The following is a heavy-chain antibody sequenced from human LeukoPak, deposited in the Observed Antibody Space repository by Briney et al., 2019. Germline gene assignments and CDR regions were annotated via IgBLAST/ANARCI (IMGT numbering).Heavy chain of an antibody. Sequence: SETLSLTCAVYGGSFSGYYWSWIRQPPGKGLEWIGEINHSGSTNYNPSLKSRVTISVDTSKNQFSLKLSSVTAADTAVYYCARVETGSSGWNGMDVWGKGTTVTVSS. D-gene: IGHD6-19*01. CDR3: ARVETGSSGWNGMDV. V-gene: IGHV4-34*01. CDR1: GGSFSGYY. J-gene: IGHJ6*04. CDR2: INHSGST.